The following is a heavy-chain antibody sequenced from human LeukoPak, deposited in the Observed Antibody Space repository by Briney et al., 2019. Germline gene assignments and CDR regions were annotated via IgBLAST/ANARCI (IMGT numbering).Heavy chain of an antibody. CDR3: ARPSSIYGELDY. J-gene: IGHJ4*02. D-gene: IGHD3-10*01. Sequence: GGSLRLSCAASEFSFITYWMSWVRQAPGKGLEWVANIKQDGSEKYYVDSVKGRFTISRDNAKNSLYLQMNSLRAEDTAVYYCARPSSIYGELDYWGPGTLFTVSS. V-gene: IGHV3-7*01. CDR2: IKQDGSEK. CDR1: EFSFITYW.